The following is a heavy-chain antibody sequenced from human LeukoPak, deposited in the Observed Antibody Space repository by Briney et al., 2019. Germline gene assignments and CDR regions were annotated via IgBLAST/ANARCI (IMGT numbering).Heavy chain of an antibody. CDR1: GGSISSYY. D-gene: IGHD6-13*01. Sequence: PSETLSLTCTVSGGSISSYYWSWIRQPPGKGLEWIGYIYYSGSTNYNPSLKSRVTISVDTSKNQFSLKLSSVTAADTAVYYCARDSGSSWSSNWFDPWGQGTLVTVSS. CDR3: ARDSGSSWSSNWFDP. J-gene: IGHJ5*02. V-gene: IGHV4-59*01. CDR2: IYYSGST.